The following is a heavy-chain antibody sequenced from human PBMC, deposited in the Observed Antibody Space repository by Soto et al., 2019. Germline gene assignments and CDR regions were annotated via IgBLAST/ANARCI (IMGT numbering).Heavy chain of an antibody. D-gene: IGHD3-16*02. Sequence: EVQLVESGGGLVQPGGSLRLSCAASGFTFSSYSMNWVRQAPGKGLEWVSYISSSSSTIYYADSVKGRFTISRDNAKNSVYLQMNSLRDEDTAVYYCARDTFTFGGVIVIPDAFDIWGQGTMVTVSS. V-gene: IGHV3-48*02. J-gene: IGHJ3*02. CDR2: ISSSSSTI. CDR1: GFTFSSYS. CDR3: ARDTFTFGGVIVIPDAFDI.